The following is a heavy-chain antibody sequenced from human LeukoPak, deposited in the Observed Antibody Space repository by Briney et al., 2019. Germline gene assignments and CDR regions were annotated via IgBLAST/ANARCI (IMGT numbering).Heavy chain of an antibody. Sequence: GESLKISCKGSGYIFTSYWISWVRQMPGKGLEWMGRIDPSDSYTNYSPSFQGHVTISADKSISTAYLQWSSLKASDTAMYYCARGKSANTDYYDSSGLLPLDYWGQGTLVTVSS. CDR1: GYIFTSYW. J-gene: IGHJ4*02. D-gene: IGHD3-22*01. CDR2: IDPSDSYT. V-gene: IGHV5-10-1*01. CDR3: ARGKSANTDYYDSSGLLPLDY.